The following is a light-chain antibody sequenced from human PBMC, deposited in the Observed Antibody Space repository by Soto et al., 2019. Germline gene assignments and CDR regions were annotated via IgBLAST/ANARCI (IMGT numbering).Light chain of an antibody. J-gene: IGKJ4*01. CDR3: HQRSKWPLT. CDR2: VAS. CDR1: QSVRTY. V-gene: IGKV3-11*01. Sequence: EIVLTQSPATLSLSPGERATLSCRASQSVRTYLAWYQQKPGQAPRLLIYVASNRATDIPDRFSGSGSGTDFTLTISSLDPEDFAVYYCHQRSKWPLTFGGGTKVEIK.